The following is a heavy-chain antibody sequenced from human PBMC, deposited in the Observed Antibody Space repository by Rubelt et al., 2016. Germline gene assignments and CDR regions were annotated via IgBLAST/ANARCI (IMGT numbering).Heavy chain of an antibody. V-gene: IGHV1-18*01. J-gene: IGHJ2*01. Sequence: QVQLVQSGAEVKKPGASVKVSCKASGYTFTSYGIRWVRQAPGQGLAWMGWTSAYNGNTNYAQKLQGRGTMTTDTSTSTAYMELRSLRSDDTAVYYCARDRIRIAARQGWYFDLWGRGTLVTVSS. D-gene: IGHD6-6*01. CDR3: ARDRIRIAARQGWYFDL. CDR2: TSAYNGNT. CDR1: GYTFTSYG.